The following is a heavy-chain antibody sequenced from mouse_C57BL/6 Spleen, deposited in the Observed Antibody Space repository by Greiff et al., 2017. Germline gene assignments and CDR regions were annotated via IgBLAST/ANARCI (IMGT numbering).Heavy chain of an antibody. J-gene: IGHJ4*01. Sequence: QVQLQQPGAELVRPGTSVKLSCKASGYTFTSYWMHWVKQRPGQGLEWIGVIYPSDSYTNYNQKFKGKDTLTVDTSSSTAYMQRSSLTSEDSAVYYCARSLYGSSFYYAMDYWGQGTSVTVSS. D-gene: IGHD1-1*01. CDR1: GYTFTSYW. CDR2: IYPSDSYT. CDR3: ARSLYGSSFYYAMDY. V-gene: IGHV1-59*01.